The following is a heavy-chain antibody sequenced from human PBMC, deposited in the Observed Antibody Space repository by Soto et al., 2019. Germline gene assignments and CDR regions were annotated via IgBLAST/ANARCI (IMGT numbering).Heavy chain of an antibody. CDR3: ARDRPPVVMPVIFGVVRGGDYYYGMDV. J-gene: IGHJ6*02. CDR2: IIPIFGTA. Sequence: ASVKVSCKASGYTFTSYAISWVRQAPGQGLEWMRGIIPIFGTANYAQKYQGRVTITADESTSTAYMELSSLRSEDTAVYYCARDRPPVVMPVIFGVVRGGDYYYGMDVWGQGTTVTVSS. CDR1: GYTFTSYA. V-gene: IGHV1-69*13. D-gene: IGHD3-3*01.